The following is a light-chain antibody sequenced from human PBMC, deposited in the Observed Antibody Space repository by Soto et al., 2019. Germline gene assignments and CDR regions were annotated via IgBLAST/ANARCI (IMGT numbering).Light chain of an antibody. J-gene: IGKJ1*01. CDR3: QRYGTSLTWT. CDR2: DAS. V-gene: IGKV3-11*01. CDR1: QSVTTY. Sequence: EIVLTQSPATLSLSPGERATLSCRASQSVTTYLAWYHQKPGQAPRLLIYDASNRATGIPARFSGSGSGTDFTLTISSLEPEDFAVYYCQRYGTSLTWTFGQGTKVDIK.